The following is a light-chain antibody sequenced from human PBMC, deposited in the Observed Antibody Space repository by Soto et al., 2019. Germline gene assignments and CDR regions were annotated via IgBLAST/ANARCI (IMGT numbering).Light chain of an antibody. J-gene: IGKJ1*01. V-gene: IGKV1-6*01. CDR3: LQDYNYPRT. CDR1: QGIRND. Sequence: AIQMTQSPSSLSASVGDRVTITCRASQGIRNDLGWYQQKPGKAPKLLIYAASSLQSGVPSRSSGSGSGTDFTLSICSLLPEDFATYYCLQDYNYPRTFGQGTKV. CDR2: AAS.